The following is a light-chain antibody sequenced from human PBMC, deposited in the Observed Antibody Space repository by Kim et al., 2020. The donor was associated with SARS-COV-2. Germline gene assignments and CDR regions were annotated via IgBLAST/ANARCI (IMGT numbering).Light chain of an antibody. CDR3: QQYYGVPFT. CDR1: QSLLYNPNNKNY. Sequence: DIVMTQSPDSLAVSLGERATINCRSSQSLLYNPNNKNYLAWYQHKPGQPPKLLIYSASTRESRVPDRFSGSGSGTDFTLSISSLQAEDVAVYYCQQYYGVPFTFGPGTKVDIK. CDR2: SAS. V-gene: IGKV4-1*01. J-gene: IGKJ3*01.